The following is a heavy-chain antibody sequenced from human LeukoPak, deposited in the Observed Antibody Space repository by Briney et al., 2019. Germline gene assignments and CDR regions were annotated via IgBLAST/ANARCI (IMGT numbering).Heavy chain of an antibody. CDR2: SRNKVNTHNP. Sequence: GGTPRLACAPSGFTPTDHFMDWVRQAPGTGLHWVGRSRNKVNTHNPESAAYVKGRFTISRDAINNSLYLQMSSLKTEDTAVYFCVAMLRGVGYWGQGTLVTVSA. J-gene: IGHJ4*02. D-gene: IGHD3-10*01. V-gene: IGHV3-72*01. CDR1: GFTPTDHF. CDR3: VAMLRGVGY.